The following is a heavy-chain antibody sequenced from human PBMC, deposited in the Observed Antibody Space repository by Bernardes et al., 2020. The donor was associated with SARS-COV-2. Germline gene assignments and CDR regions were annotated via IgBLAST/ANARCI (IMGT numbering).Heavy chain of an antibody. V-gene: IGHV4-34*01. J-gene: IGHJ6*02. D-gene: IGHD2-2*01. Sequence: ATLSLTCAVYGGSFSRYYWSWIRQSPGKGLEWIGEINLFGGTNYSPSLKSRATISLNMSRKQFSLTLTSVTAADTAVYFCSGVLPAAPYYGMDVWGQGTTVTVSS. CDR2: INLFGGT. CDR1: GGSFSRYY. CDR3: SGVLPAAPYYGMDV.